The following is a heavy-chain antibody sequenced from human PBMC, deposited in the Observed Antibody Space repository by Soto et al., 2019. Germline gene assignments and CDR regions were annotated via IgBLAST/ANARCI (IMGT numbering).Heavy chain of an antibody. CDR1: GGSVSSGSYY. Sequence: LSLTCTVSGGSVSSGSYYWSWIRQPPGKGLEWIGYIYYSGSTNYNPSLKSRVTISVDTSKNQFSLKLSSVTAADTAVYYCARGAMVRGVITVYFDYWGQGTLVTVSS. D-gene: IGHD3-10*01. J-gene: IGHJ4*02. V-gene: IGHV4-61*01. CDR2: IYYSGST. CDR3: ARGAMVRGVITVYFDY.